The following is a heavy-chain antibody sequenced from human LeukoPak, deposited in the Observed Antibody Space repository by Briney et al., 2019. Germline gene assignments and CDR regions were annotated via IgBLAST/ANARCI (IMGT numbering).Heavy chain of an antibody. V-gene: IGHV4-4*08. CDR2: IYNAATT. CDR3: ARVTGSSWYLRY. CDR1: GGSIGNYY. D-gene: IGHD6-13*01. Sequence: SETLSLTCAVSGGSIGNYYWTWVRQPPGKGLEWLGFIYNAATTTYNPSLKTRVTISVDTSKNQFSLRLNSVTAADTATYYCARVTGSSWYLRYWGQGTLVTVSS. J-gene: IGHJ4*02.